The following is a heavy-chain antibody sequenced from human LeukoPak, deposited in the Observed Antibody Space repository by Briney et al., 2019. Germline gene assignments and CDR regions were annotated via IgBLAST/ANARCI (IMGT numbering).Heavy chain of an antibody. CDR2: INKDGSDK. CDR1: GFTFSSYW. D-gene: IGHD1-1*01. V-gene: IGHV3-7*01. J-gene: IGHJ4*02. Sequence: GGSLRLSCAASGFTFSSYWMSWVRQAPGKGLEWVANINKDGSDKYYVDSVKGRFTISRDNAKNSLYLQMNSLRVEDTAVYYCARHGEYTFDYWGQGTLVTVSS. CDR3: ARHGEYTFDY.